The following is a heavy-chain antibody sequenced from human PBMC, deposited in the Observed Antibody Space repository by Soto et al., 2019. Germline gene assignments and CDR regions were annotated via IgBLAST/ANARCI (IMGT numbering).Heavy chain of an antibody. J-gene: IGHJ4*02. Sequence: EVQLLESGGGLVQPGGSLXLSCAASGFTFSSYAMSWVRQAPGKGLEWVSSISGSGGSTYYADSVKGRFTISRXXXXXXXXXXXXXXXXXXXXXXXXXXXEXCSGGTXYSXSXYYFDYWGQGTLVTVXX. CDR2: ISGSGGST. V-gene: IGHV3-23*01. D-gene: IGHD2-15*01. CDR3: XXXEXCSGGTXYSXSXYYFDY. CDR1: GFTFSSYA.